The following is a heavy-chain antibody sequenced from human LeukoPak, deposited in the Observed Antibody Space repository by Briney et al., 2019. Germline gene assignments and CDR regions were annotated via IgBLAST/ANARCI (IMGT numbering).Heavy chain of an antibody. CDR2: INHSGGT. V-gene: IGHV4-34*01. Sequence: PSETLSLTCAVYGGSFSGYYWSWIRQPPGKGLEWIGEINHSGGTNYNPSLKSRVTISVDTSKNQFSLRLSSVTAADTAVYYCARTWYSSSWSLQPEYYYYYMDVWGKGTTVTVSS. CDR1: GGSFSGYY. J-gene: IGHJ6*03. D-gene: IGHD6-13*01. CDR3: ARTWYSSSWSLQPEYYYYYMDV.